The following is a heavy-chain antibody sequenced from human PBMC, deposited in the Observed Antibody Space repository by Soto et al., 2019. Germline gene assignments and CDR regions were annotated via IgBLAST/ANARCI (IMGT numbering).Heavy chain of an antibody. D-gene: IGHD2-8*01. CDR1: GGSISSSSYY. CDR2: VYRTESS. J-gene: IGHJ4*02. V-gene: IGHV4-61*05. Sequence: PSETLSLTCTVSGGSISSSSYYWGWIRQPPGKGLEWIGEVYRTESSNYNPSLKSRVTISLDKSKNQFSLKLNSVTAADTALYFCARGPILDCTDGVCPFDHWGLGTLVTVS. CDR3: ARGPILDCTDGVCPFDH.